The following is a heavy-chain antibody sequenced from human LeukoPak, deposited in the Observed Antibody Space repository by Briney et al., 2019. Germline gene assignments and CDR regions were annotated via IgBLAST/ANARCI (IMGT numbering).Heavy chain of an antibody. CDR3: VRGVGVSRFNYLDP. D-gene: IGHD1-7*01. V-gene: IGHV3-33*01. CDR2: IWYDASNK. Sequence: GRSLTLSCAASGFTFSSFGMHWVRQAPGKGLEWVASIWYDASNKYYADSVKGRFTISRDNSQNTLYLQMNSLRDDDTAVYYCVRGVGVSRFNYLDPWGQGTLVIVSS. CDR1: GFTFSSFG. J-gene: IGHJ5*02.